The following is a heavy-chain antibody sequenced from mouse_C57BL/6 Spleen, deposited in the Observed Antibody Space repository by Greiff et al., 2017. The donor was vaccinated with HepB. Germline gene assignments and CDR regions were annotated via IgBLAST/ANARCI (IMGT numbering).Heavy chain of an antibody. Sequence: QVQLQQPGAELVKPGASVKLSCKASGYTFTSYWMQWVKQRPGQGLEWIGEIDPSDSYTNYNQKFKGKATLTVDTSSSTAYMQLSSLTSEDSAVYYCARLENYFDYWGQGTTLTVSS. J-gene: IGHJ2*01. CDR2: IDPSDSYT. CDR3: ARLENYFDY. V-gene: IGHV1-50*01. CDR1: GYTFTSYW.